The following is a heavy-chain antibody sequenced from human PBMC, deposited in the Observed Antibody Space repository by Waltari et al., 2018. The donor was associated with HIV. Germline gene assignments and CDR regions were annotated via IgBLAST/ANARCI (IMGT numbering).Heavy chain of an antibody. V-gene: IGHV3-15*01. J-gene: IGHJ3*02. CDR1: GFTFSYAW. Sequence: EVQLVESGGGLIKPGGSLRLSCAASGFTFSYAWMSWVRQAPGKGVGGVGRIKTKTDGGTTDYAAPVKGRFTISRDDSKNTLYLQMNNLKTEDTAVYYCATDRRGAFDIWGQGTMVTVSS. CDR3: ATDRRGAFDI. CDR2: IKTKTDGGTT.